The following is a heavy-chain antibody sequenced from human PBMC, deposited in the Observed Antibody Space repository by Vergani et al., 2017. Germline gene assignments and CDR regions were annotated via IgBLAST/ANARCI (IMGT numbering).Heavy chain of an antibody. D-gene: IGHD3-10*01. CDR2: INNDGHT. CDR3: AVRPSVNLVGGEIVTKRTFDY. V-gene: IGHV4-34*02. CDR1: GESFSSFY. J-gene: IGHJ4*02. Sequence: QVQLQQWGAGVVKPSGTLSLTCAVFGESFSSFYWSWIRQPPGKGLEWIGEINNDGHTNYNPSLESRVTVSRDTAKNQFYLNLMSVTAADTAMYYCAVRPSVNLVGGEIVTKRTFDYCSQGSVVTVSS.